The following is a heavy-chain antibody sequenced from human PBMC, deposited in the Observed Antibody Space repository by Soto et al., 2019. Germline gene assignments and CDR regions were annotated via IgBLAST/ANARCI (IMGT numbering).Heavy chain of an antibody. D-gene: IGHD5-12*01. CDR1: GGSISSYY. CDR3: ARDGYNGLGMFDY. Sequence: PSETLSLTCTVSGGSISSYYWSWIRQPPGKGLEWIGYIYYSGSTNYNPSLKSRVTISVDTSKNQFSLKLSSVTAADTAVYYCARDGYNGLGMFDYWGQGTLVTVSS. J-gene: IGHJ4*02. V-gene: IGHV4-59*01. CDR2: IYYSGST.